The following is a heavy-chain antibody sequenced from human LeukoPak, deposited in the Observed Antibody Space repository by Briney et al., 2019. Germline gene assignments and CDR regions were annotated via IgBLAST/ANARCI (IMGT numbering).Heavy chain of an antibody. V-gene: IGHV4-30-4*08. CDR2: IYYSGST. Sequence: SETLSLTCTVSGGSINSGDYYWSWIRQPPGKGLEWIGYIYYSGSTYYNPSLKSRVTISVDTSKNQFSLKLSSVTAADTAVYYCARGTNWGSAFDIWGQGTMVTVSS. D-gene: IGHD7-27*01. CDR1: GGSINSGDYY. CDR3: ARGTNWGSAFDI. J-gene: IGHJ3*02.